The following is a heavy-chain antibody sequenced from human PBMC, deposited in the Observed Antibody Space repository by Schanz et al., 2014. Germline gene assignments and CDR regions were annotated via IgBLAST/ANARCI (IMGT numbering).Heavy chain of an antibody. CDR3: AKGSRSGSKVMDV. D-gene: IGHD3-10*01. J-gene: IGHJ6*03. CDR2: ITYNGGTI. CDR1: GITFSSHS. V-gene: IGHV3-48*04. Sequence: EVQLVESGGGLVQPGGSLRLSCAASGITFSSHSFNWVRQAPGKGLEWISYITYNGGTIYYADSVKGRFTISRDSAKNSLYLQMNSLRPEDTALYYCAKGSRSGSKVMDVWGKGTTVTVSS.